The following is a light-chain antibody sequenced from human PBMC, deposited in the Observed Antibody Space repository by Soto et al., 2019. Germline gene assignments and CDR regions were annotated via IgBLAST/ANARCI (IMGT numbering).Light chain of an antibody. CDR3: QSYDSSLSGWV. V-gene: IGLV1-40*01. J-gene: IGLJ3*02. CDR2: GNS. CDR1: SSNIGAGYD. Sequence: QAVLTQPPSVSGAPGQRVTISCTGSSSNIGAGYDVHWYQQLPGTAPKLLIYGNSNRPSGVPDRFSGSKSGTSASLAITGLRAEDESDSYCQSYDSSLSGWVFGGGTKLTVL.